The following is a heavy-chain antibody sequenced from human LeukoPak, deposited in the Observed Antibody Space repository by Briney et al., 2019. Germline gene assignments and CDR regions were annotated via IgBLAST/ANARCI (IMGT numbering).Heavy chain of an antibody. J-gene: IGHJ4*02. CDR1: GSIFSNYW. CDR2: IKQDGSET. V-gene: IGHV3-7*01. D-gene: IGHD4-17*01. Sequence: GRSLRLSCATSGSIFSNYWMSWVRQPPGKWLEWVANIKQDGSETYYVDSVKGRFTISRDDAKNSMYLQMNSLRAEDTAVYYCARSSPGNYGDYQFDYWGQGTLVTVSS. CDR3: ARSSPGNYGDYQFDY.